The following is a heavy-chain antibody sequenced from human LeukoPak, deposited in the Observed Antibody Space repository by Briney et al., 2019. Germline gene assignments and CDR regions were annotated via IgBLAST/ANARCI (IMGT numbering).Heavy chain of an antibody. Sequence: GGSLRLSCAASGFTFSSYGMHWVRQAPGKGLEWVAVISYDGSNKYYADSVKGRFTISRDNSKNTLYLQMNSLRAEDTAVYYCGKDTLPVYDYVGGGFTGYFDYWGQGTLVTVSS. V-gene: IGHV3-30*18. CDR3: GKDTLPVYDYVGGGFTGYFDY. CDR2: ISYDGSNK. D-gene: IGHD3-16*01. J-gene: IGHJ4*02. CDR1: GFTFSSYG.